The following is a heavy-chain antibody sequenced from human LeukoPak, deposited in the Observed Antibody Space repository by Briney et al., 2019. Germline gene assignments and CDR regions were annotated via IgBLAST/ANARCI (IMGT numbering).Heavy chain of an antibody. CDR2: ISSNGGST. Sequence: GGSLRLSCAASGFTFSSYAMHWVRQAPGKGLEYVSAISSNGGSTYYANSVKGRFTISRDNSKNTLYLQMGSLRAEDMAVYYCASSGIAVAGSFDYWGQGTLVTVSS. D-gene: IGHD6-19*01. CDR3: ASSGIAVAGSFDY. J-gene: IGHJ4*02. CDR1: GFTFSSYA. V-gene: IGHV3-64*01.